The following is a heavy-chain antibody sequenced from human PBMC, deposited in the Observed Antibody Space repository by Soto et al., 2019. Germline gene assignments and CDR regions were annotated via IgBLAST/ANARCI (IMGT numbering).Heavy chain of an antibody. CDR3: AGIYSGSPGGTLRY. D-gene: IGHD1-26*01. CDR2: IYYSGST. V-gene: IGHV4-31*03. Sequence: QVQLQESGPGLVKPSQTLSLTCTVSGGSISSGGYYWSWIRQHPGKGLEWIGYIYYSGSTYYNPSLKRRVNMSVDTSKYQVSLQLSSVTAAATAVYYCAGIYSGSPGGTLRYWGQGTLVTVSS. CDR1: GGSISSGGYY. J-gene: IGHJ4*02.